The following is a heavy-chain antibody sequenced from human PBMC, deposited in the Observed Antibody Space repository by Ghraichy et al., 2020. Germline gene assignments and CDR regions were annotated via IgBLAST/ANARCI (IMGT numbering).Heavy chain of an antibody. Sequence: SETLSLTCTVSGSSISSYYWNWIRQPPGKGLEWIGYIYYSGSTNYNPSLKSRVTISVDTSKNQFSLKLSSVTAADTAVYYCARLEYSSSWYPLDYWGQGTLVTVSS. D-gene: IGHD6-13*01. V-gene: IGHV4-59*08. CDR2: IYYSGST. CDR1: GSSISSYY. CDR3: ARLEYSSSWYPLDY. J-gene: IGHJ4*02.